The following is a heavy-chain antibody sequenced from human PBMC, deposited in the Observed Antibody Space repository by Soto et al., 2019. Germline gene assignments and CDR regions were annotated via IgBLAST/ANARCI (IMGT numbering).Heavy chain of an antibody. V-gene: IGHV1-69*01. Sequence: QVQLVQSGAEVKKPGSSVKVSCKASGGTFSSYAISWVRQAPGQGLEWMGGIIPIFGTANYAQKFQGRVTINADESTSTAYMELSSLRSEDTAVYYCARDWTSTVVTGGGLVYWGQGTLVTVSS. D-gene: IGHD4-17*01. J-gene: IGHJ4*02. CDR1: GGTFSSYA. CDR2: IIPIFGTA. CDR3: ARDWTSTVVTGGGLVY.